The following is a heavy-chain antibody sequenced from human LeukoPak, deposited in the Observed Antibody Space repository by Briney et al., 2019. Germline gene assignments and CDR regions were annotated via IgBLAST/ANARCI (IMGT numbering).Heavy chain of an antibody. J-gene: IGHJ6*03. D-gene: IGHD6-13*01. Sequence: GGSLRLSCAASGFTFSSYWMSWVRQAPGKGLEWVANIKQDGSEKYYVDSVKGRFTISRDNAKNSLYLRMNSLRAEDTAVYYCAREGSSWPYYYYMDVWGKGTTVTVSS. CDR1: GFTFSSYW. V-gene: IGHV3-7*01. CDR2: IKQDGSEK. CDR3: AREGSSWPYYYYMDV.